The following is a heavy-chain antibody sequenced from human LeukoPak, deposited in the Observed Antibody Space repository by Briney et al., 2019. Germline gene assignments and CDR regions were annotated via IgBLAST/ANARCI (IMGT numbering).Heavy chain of an antibody. CDR3: AKVGVRINSGDY. Sequence: PGGSLRLSCAASGLAVRTSVIYWFRQAPGKGLEWVSDIKDPVGKASYADSVKGRFTISRDDSKNMVYLEMNSLRAEDTALYYCAKVGVRINSGDYWGQGTLVTVSS. CDR2: IKDPVGKA. CDR1: GLAVRTSV. J-gene: IGHJ4*02. D-gene: IGHD3-10*01. V-gene: IGHV3-23*01.